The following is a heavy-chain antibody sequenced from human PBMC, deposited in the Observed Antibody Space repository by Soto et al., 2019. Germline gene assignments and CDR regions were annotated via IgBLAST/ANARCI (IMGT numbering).Heavy chain of an antibody. D-gene: IGHD3-9*01. V-gene: IGHV1-69*01. Sequence: QVQLVQSGAEVKKPGSSVKVSCKASGGTFSSYAISWVRQAPGQGLEWMGGIIPIFGTANYAQKFQGRVTITADESTSTAYMELSSLRSDDTAVYYSARDSSPLRSFDWLLYELDYCGQGTLVTVSS. CDR2: IIPIFGTA. CDR3: ARDSSPLRSFDWLLYELDY. J-gene: IGHJ4*02. CDR1: GGTFSSYA.